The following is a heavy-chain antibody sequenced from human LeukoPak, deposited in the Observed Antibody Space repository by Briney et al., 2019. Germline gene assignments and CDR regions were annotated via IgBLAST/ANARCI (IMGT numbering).Heavy chain of an antibody. CDR1: GGSISSYY. CDR3: ARRVYSNLNGAFDI. D-gene: IGHD4-11*01. J-gene: IGHJ3*02. Sequence: SETLSLTCTVSGGSISSYYWSWIRQPPGKGLEWIGYIYYSGSTNYNPSLKSRVTISVDTSKNQFSLKLSSVTAADTAVYYCARRVYSNLNGAFDIWGQGTMVTVSS. CDR2: IYYSGST. V-gene: IGHV4-59*08.